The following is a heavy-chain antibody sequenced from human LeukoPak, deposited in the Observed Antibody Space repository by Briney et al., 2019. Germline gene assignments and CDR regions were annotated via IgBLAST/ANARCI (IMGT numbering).Heavy chain of an antibody. D-gene: IGHD5-12*01. CDR2: IIPIFGTA. CDR3: ASLAGGVATMGWFDP. V-gene: IGHV1-69*06. J-gene: IGHJ5*02. CDR1: GGTFSSYA. Sequence: SVKVSCKASGGTFSSYAISWVRQAPGQGLEWMGGIIPIFGTANYAQKFQGRVTITADKSTSTAYMELSSLRSEDTAVYYCASLAGGVATMGWFDPWGQGTLVTVSS.